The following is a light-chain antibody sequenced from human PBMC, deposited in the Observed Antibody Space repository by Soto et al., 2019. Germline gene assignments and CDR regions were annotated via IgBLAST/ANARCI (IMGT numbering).Light chain of an antibody. CDR2: EVT. J-gene: IGLJ1*01. CDR3: SSYAGSNNFV. CDR1: SSDVGGYNY. Sequence: QSVLTQPPSASGSPGQSVTISCTGTSSDVGGYNYVSWYQQHPGKAPKLMIFEVTRRPSGVPDRLSGSKSGNTASLTVSGLQAEDEAAYYCSSYAGSNNFVLGSGTKVTVL. V-gene: IGLV2-8*01.